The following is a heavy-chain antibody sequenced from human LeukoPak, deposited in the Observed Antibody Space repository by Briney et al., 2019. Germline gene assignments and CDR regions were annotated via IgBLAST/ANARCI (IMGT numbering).Heavy chain of an antibody. D-gene: IGHD4-23*01. J-gene: IGHJ4*02. Sequence: PGGSLRLSCAASGFTFSSYAMSWVRQAPGKGLEWISAISGSGGSTYYADSVKGRFTISRDNSKNTLYLQMNSLRAEDTAVYYCAKVYGGNEHLDYWGQGTLVTVSS. CDR1: GFTFSSYA. CDR3: AKVYGGNEHLDY. CDR2: ISGSGGST. V-gene: IGHV3-23*01.